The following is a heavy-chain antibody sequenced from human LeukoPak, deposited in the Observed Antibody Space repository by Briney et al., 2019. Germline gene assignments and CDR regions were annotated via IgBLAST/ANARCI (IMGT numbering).Heavy chain of an antibody. CDR1: GGTFSSYA. CDR2: INPSGGST. D-gene: IGHD3-16*01. Sequence: ASVKVSCKASGGTFSSYAISWVRQAPGQGLEWMGIINPSGGSTSYAQKFQGRVTMTRDTSTSTVYMELSSLRSEDTAVYYCARDLRGAFDYRGQGTLVTVSS. V-gene: IGHV1-46*01. J-gene: IGHJ4*02. CDR3: ARDLRGAFDY.